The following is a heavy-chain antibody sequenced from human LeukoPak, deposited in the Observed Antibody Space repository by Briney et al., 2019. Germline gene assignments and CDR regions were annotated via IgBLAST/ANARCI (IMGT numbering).Heavy chain of an antibody. J-gene: IGHJ4*02. CDR3: ARVNYGSATKEDY. D-gene: IGHD3-10*01. CDR1: GGSFSGYY. CDR2: IYYSGSA. Sequence: PSETLSLTCAVYGGSFSGYYWSWIRQHPGKGLEWIGYIYYSGSAYYNPSLKSRVTISVDTSENQFSLKLSSVTAADTAVYYCARVNYGSATKEDYWGQGTLVTVSS. V-gene: IGHV4-31*11.